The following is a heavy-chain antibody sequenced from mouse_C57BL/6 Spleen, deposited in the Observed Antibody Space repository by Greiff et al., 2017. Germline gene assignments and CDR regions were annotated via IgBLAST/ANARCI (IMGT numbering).Heavy chain of an antibody. V-gene: IGHV1-82*01. D-gene: IGHD1-1*01. CDR3: ERSDYGSSRYYAMDD. CDR2: IYPGDGDT. CDR1: GYAFSSSW. Sequence: VQVVESGPELVKPGASVKISCKASGYAFSSSWMNWVKQRPGQGLEWIGRIYPGDGDTNYNGKFKGKATLTADKSSSPAYMQLSSLTSEASAVYFGERSDYGSSRYYAMDDWGQGTSVTVSS. J-gene: IGHJ4*01.